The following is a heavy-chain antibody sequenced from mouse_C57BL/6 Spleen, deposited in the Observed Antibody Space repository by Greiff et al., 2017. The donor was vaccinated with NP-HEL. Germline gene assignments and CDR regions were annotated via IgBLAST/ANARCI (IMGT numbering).Heavy chain of an antibody. D-gene: IGHD2-1*01. CDR3: ARDEIYYGNSGWFAY. V-gene: IGHV5-4*01. Sequence: EVMLVESGGGLVKPGGSLKLSCAASGFTFSSYAMSWVRQTPEKRLEWVATISDGGSYTYYPDNVKGRFTISRDNAKNNLYLQMSHLKSEDTAMYYCARDEIYYGNSGWFAYWGQGTLVTVSA. J-gene: IGHJ3*01. CDR1: GFTFSSYA. CDR2: ISDGGSYT.